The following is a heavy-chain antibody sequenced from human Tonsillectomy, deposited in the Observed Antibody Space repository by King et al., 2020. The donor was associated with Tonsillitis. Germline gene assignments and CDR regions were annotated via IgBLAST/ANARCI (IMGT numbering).Heavy chain of an antibody. CDR3: ARGIRNAIFGVVTSGY. CDR2: IYIGGSR. CDR1: GFTVSSNY. Sequence: VQLVESGGGLVQPGGSLRLSCAASGFTVSSNYMSWVRQAPGKGLEWVSVIYIGGSRYYADSVKGRVTISRDNSNKPLYLQMNSLRAEDTAVYYCARGIRNAIFGVVTSGYWGQGTLVTVSS. V-gene: IGHV3-66*01. J-gene: IGHJ4*02. D-gene: IGHD3-3*01.